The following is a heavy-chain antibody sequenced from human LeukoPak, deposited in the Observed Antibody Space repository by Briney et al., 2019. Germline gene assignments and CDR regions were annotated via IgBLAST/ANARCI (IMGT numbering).Heavy chain of an antibody. V-gene: IGHV1-2*02. CDR3: ARDQLRFLEWLPYA. CDR1: GYTFTGYY. CDR2: INPNSGGT. D-gene: IGHD3-3*01. J-gene: IGHJ5*02. Sequence: ASVKVSCKASGYTFTGYYMHWVRQAPGQGLEWMGWINPNSGGTNYAQKFQGRVTMTRDTSTSTVYMELSSLRSEDTAVYYCARDQLRFLEWLPYAWGQGTLVTVSS.